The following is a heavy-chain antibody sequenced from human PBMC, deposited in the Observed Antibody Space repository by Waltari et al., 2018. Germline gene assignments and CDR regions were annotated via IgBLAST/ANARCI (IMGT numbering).Heavy chain of an antibody. Sequence: QVQLQESGPRLVTPSETLSLNSAVSGYSIRSVSYWAWIRQPPGKGLEWMGTINHRGPTYYNPSLKSRVTISVDTSKNHFSLEMRSVTAADTAVYYCARGGGLLRGVSGYGYGMDVWGQGTTVTVSS. D-gene: IGHD3-10*01. J-gene: IGHJ6*02. CDR2: INHRGPT. V-gene: IGHV4-38-2*01. CDR1: GYSIRSVSY. CDR3: ARGGGLLRGVSGYGYGMDV.